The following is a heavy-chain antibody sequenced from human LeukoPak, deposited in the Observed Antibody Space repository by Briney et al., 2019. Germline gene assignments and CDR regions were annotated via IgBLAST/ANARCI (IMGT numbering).Heavy chain of an antibody. D-gene: IGHD2-15*01. Sequence: PLETLSLTCAVYGGSFSGYYWSWIRQPPGKGLEWIGEINHSGSTNYNPSLKSRVTISVDTSKNQFSLKLSSVTAADTAVYYCARAPLGGPTIWGQGTMVTVSS. CDR2: INHSGST. CDR1: GGSFSGYY. V-gene: IGHV4-34*01. CDR3: ARAPLGGPTI. J-gene: IGHJ3*02.